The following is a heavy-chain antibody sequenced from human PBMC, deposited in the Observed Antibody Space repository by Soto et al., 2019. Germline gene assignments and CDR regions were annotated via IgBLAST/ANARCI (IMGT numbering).Heavy chain of an antibody. J-gene: IGHJ4*02. D-gene: IGHD4-17*01. CDR3: ASAVTTYYFDY. CDR1: GFTFSSYW. CDR2: INSDGSST. V-gene: IGHV3-74*01. Sequence: GGSLRLSCAASGFTFSSYWMHWVRQAPGKGQVWVSRINSDGSSTSYGDSVKGRFTISRDNAKNTLYLQMNSLTAAVPAVYYCASAVTTYYFDYWRQGTLVTASS.